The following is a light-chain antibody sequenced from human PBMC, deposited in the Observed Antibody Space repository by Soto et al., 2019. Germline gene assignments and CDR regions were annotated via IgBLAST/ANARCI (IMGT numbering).Light chain of an antibody. CDR1: QSIDNY. CDR2: DAS. Sequence: EIVLIQSPATLSLSPGERATLSCRASQSIDNYLGWYQQKPGQAPRLLIYDASNRVVGIPPRFSGSGSGTEFTLTISSLEPEDFAVYYCQQRSKWPLTFGGGTKVEIK. V-gene: IGKV3-11*01. CDR3: QQRSKWPLT. J-gene: IGKJ4*01.